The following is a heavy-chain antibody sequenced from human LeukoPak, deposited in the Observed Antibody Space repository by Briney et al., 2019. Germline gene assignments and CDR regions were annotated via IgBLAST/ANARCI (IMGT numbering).Heavy chain of an antibody. Sequence: GGSLRLSCAASGFTFSSYSMNWVRQAPGKGLEWVSYISSSSSTIYYADSVKGRFTISRDNAKNSLYLQMNSLRAEDTAVYYCARDLRPAAIQRHYYYYMDVWGKGTTVTVSS. V-gene: IGHV3-48*01. J-gene: IGHJ6*03. CDR3: ARDLRPAAIQRHYYYYMDV. D-gene: IGHD2-2*02. CDR2: ISSSSSTI. CDR1: GFTFSSYS.